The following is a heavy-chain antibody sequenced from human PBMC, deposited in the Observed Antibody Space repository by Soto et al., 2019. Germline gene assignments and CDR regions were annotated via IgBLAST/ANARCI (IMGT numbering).Heavy chain of an antibody. CDR1: GGTSSNFV. D-gene: IGHD3-22*01. CDR3: ARPKRSGYDRGDSYYHTMDV. V-gene: IGHV1-69*06. J-gene: IGHJ6*02. Sequence: QVQLVQSGAEVQNSGSSVKVSCKASGGTSSNFVITWVRQVPGQGLEWLGGILPMFGAIKYAQKFQDRLTITAARSTNTASMELGSLRSEDTAVYYCARPKRSGYDRGDSYYHTMDVWGHGTTVTVS. CDR2: ILPMFGAI.